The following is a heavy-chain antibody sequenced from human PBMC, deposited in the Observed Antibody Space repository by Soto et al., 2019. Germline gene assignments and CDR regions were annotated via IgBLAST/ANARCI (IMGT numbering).Heavy chain of an antibody. D-gene: IGHD3-22*01. J-gene: IGHJ4*02. CDR3: ARGVYYDSRGYYFFF. CDR1: GGTLSRYA. Sequence: GASVKVSCKASGGTLSRYALSWVRQAPGQGPEWMGGIVPMFGTANYAQKFQGRVTITADESTNTAYMQLSSLRSEDTAVYYCARGVYYDSRGYYFFFWGQGTLVTAPQ. V-gene: IGHV1-69*13. CDR2: IVPMFGTA.